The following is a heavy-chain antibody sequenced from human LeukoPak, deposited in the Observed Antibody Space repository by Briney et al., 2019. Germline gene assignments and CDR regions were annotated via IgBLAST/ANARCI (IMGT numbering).Heavy chain of an antibody. CDR1: GSIFTSYW. V-gene: IGHV5-51*01. D-gene: IGHD3-3*01. CDR2: IYPGDSDT. J-gene: IGHJ4*02. CDR3: ARSITIFGVVNPDY. Sequence: GAPLQISCEGSGSIFTSYWIGWVRQLPGKGLGWMGIIYPGDSDTRYSPSFQGQVTISADKSISTAYLQWSSLKASDTAMYYCARSITIFGVVNPDYWGQGTLVTVSS.